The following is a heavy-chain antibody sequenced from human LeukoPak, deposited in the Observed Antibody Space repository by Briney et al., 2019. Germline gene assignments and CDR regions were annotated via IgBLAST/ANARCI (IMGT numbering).Heavy chain of an antibody. CDR2: IKQDGSEK. D-gene: IGHD5-24*01. CDR1: GFTFSSYW. CDR3: ARDLLLKMATAGRYYYYGMDV. Sequence: QSGGSLRLSCAASGFTFSSYWMSWVRQAPGKGLEWVANIKQDGSEKYYVDSVKGRFTISRDNAKNSLYLQMNSLRAEDTAVYYCARDLLLKMATAGRYYYYGMDVWGQGTTVTVSS. J-gene: IGHJ6*02. V-gene: IGHV3-7*01.